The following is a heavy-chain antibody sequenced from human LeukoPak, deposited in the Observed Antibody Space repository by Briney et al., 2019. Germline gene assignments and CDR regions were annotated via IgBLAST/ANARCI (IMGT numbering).Heavy chain of an antibody. CDR3: AKDIVISAYHYDSSGYYFDY. J-gene: IGHJ4*02. CDR1: GLTFSSYA. D-gene: IGHD3-22*01. Sequence: GGSLXLSCAASGLTFSSYAMSWVRQAPGKGLEWVSTISGSGSGGITYYAESVKGRFTISRDNSKNTLYLQMNSLRAEDTAVYYCAKDIVISAYHYDSSGYYFDYWGQGTLVTVSS. CDR2: ISGSGSGGIT. V-gene: IGHV3-23*01.